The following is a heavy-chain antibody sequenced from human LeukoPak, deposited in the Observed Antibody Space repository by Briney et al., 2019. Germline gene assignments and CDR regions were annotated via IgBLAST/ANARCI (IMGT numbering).Heavy chain of an antibody. Sequence: SETLSLTCVVSGGSIITNDYWWGWIRQPPGKGLEWIGYIYYSGSTYYNPSLKSRVTISVDTSKNQFSLKLSSVTAADTAVYYCARVVRMGATRYYYMDVWGKGTTVTVSS. J-gene: IGHJ6*03. V-gene: IGHV4-30-4*07. CDR2: IYYSGST. CDR3: ARVVRMGATRYYYMDV. D-gene: IGHD1-26*01. CDR1: GGSIITNDYW.